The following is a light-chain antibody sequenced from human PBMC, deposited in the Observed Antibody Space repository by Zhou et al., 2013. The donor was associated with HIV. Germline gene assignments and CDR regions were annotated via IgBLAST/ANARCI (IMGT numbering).Light chain of an antibody. CDR3: LQGVDLPPYT. Sequence: DIAMTQAPLSLSVTPGQPASISCRSSQSLLHRDGKTYLYWYMQKPGQSPQLLIYEASNRFSGVSDRISGSGSGTDFTLKISRVEAEDVGTYFCLQGVDLPPYTFGQGTKLEIK. CDR2: EAS. CDR1: QSLLHRDGKTY. V-gene: IGKV2-29*03. J-gene: IGKJ2*01.